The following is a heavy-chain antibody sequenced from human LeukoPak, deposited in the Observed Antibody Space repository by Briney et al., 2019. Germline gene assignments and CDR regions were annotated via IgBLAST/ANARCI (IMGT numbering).Heavy chain of an antibody. CDR2: IYYSGST. J-gene: IGHJ5*02. CDR3: ARGGYLSTSHWFDP. V-gene: IGHV4-39*01. Sequence: SETLSLTCIVSGGSISSSSYSWGWIRQPPGKGLEWIGSIYYSGSTYYNPSLKSRVTISVDTSKNQFSLKLTSVTAADTAVYYCARGGYLSTSHWFDPWGQGTLVTVSS. CDR1: GGSISSSSYS. D-gene: IGHD6-13*01.